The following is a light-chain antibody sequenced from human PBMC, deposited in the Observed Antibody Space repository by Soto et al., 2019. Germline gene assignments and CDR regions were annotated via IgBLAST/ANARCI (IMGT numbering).Light chain of an antibody. CDR3: QQYYTTPPWT. J-gene: IGKJ1*01. CDR1: QSVLFCSNNQNY. Sequence: DIVMTQSPDSLAVSLGERATINCKSSQSVLFCSNNQNYLAWYQQKPGQPPKLLIYWASTRESGVPDRFSGSGSGTDFTLTNSSLQAEDVAVYYCQQYYTTPPWTCGQGTKVEIK. CDR2: WAS. V-gene: IGKV4-1*01.